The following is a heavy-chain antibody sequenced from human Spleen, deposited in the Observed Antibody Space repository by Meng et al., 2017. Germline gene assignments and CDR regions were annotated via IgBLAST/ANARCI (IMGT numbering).Heavy chain of an antibody. CDR2: VSHSGPT. J-gene: IGHJ4*02. Sequence: QVQLQQSGPGLVPPSGTLSLTCAVSGGSIDTTIWWSWVRQPPGKVLEWIGEVSHSGPTRYNPSLKSRVTLSLDGSKNQFSLKLSSVTAADTAVYYCARLNVLPDYWGQGTLVTVSS. V-gene: IGHV4-4*02. D-gene: IGHD3-16*01. CDR3: ARLNVLPDY. CDR1: GGSIDTTIW.